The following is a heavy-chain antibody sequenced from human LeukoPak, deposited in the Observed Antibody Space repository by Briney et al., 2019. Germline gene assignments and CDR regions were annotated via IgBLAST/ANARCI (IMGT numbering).Heavy chain of an antibody. V-gene: IGHV3-15*01. D-gene: IGHD6-13*01. J-gene: IGHJ4*02. Sequence: PGGSLRLSCAASGFTFSNAWMSWVRQAPGKGLEWVGRIKSKTDGGTPDYAAPVKGRFTISRGDSKNTLYLQMNSLKTEDTAVYYCTGVSRSSWYDYWGQGTLVTVSS. CDR1: GFTFSNAW. CDR2: IKSKTDGGTP. CDR3: TGVSRSSWYDY.